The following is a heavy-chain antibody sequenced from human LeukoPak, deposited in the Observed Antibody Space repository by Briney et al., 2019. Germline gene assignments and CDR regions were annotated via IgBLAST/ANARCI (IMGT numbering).Heavy chain of an antibody. Sequence: PSETLSLTCTVSGGSISSYYWSWIRQPPGKGLEWIGYIYYSGSTNYNPSLKSRVTISVDTSKNQFSLKLSSVTAADTAVYYCAREAHSSSWLNYWGQGTLVTVSS. J-gene: IGHJ4*02. CDR3: AREAHSSSWLNY. V-gene: IGHV4-59*12. D-gene: IGHD6-13*01. CDR2: IYYSGST. CDR1: GGSISSYY.